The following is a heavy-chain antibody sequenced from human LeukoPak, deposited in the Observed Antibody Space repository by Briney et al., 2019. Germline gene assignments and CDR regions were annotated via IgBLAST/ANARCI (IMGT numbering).Heavy chain of an antibody. J-gene: IGHJ4*02. D-gene: IGHD3-10*01. CDR2: IYHSGST. CDR1: GYSISSGYY. V-gene: IGHV4-38-2*01. Sequence: SETLSLTCAVSGYSISSGYYWGWIRQPPGKGLEWIGSIYHSGSTYYNPSLKSRVTISVDTSKNQFSLKLSSVTAADTAVYYCARQWSTLSGSYYNVDLDYWGQGTLVTVSS. CDR3: ARQWSTLSGSYYNVDLDY.